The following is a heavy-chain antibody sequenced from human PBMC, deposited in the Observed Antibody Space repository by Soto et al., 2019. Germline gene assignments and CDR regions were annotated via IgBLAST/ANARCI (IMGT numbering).Heavy chain of an antibody. CDR1: GFTFSSYA. D-gene: IGHD3-22*01. CDR2: ISGSDTTT. Sequence: ESGGGLVQPGGSLRLSCAASGFTFSSYAMSWVRQAPGKGLEWVSVISGSDTTTYYADSVKGRFTISRDNSKNTLYLEMNSLRAEDTAVYYCAKQGSGYYTRYFDYWGQGTLVTVSS. V-gene: IGHV3-23*01. CDR3: AKQGSGYYTRYFDY. J-gene: IGHJ4*02.